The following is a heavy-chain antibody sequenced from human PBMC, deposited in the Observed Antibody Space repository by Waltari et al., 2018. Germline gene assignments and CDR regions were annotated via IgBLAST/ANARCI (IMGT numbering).Heavy chain of an antibody. V-gene: IGHV4-39*01. J-gene: IGHJ3*01. Sequence: QLQLQESGPRLVRPSETLSLICRVSGVSIHSNRHYWAWLRQSPGQGLEWIGTVSYSGTTYISPSLKSRVSVSRDTSKNQVSLILGSVTAADMAVYYCATYIGASVGTAAFDVWGQGTMVTVSS. D-gene: IGHD5-12*01. CDR2: VSYSGTT. CDR1: GVSIHSNRHY. CDR3: ATYIGASVGTAAFDV.